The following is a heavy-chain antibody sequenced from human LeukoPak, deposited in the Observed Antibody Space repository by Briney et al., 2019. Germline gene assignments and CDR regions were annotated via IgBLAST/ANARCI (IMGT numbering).Heavy chain of an antibody. CDR2: ISGSGGTT. Sequence: PGGTLRLSYAASGFTFSSYAMSWVRQAPGKGLEWVSAISGSGGTTYYADSVKGRFTISRDNSKNTLYLQMNSLRAEDTAVYYCAKFALRYCSGGSCHPFDYWGQGTLVTVSS. D-gene: IGHD2-15*01. CDR3: AKFALRYCSGGSCHPFDY. CDR1: GFTFSSYA. V-gene: IGHV3-23*01. J-gene: IGHJ4*02.